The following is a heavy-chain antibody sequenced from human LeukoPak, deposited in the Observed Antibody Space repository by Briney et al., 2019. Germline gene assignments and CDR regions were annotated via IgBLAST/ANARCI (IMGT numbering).Heavy chain of an antibody. CDR1: GFTFSSYS. CDR3: GRDSPPEY. Sequence: PGGSLRLSCAASGFTFSSYSMTWVRQAPGKGLEWVSYISSGSSTIYYADSVRGRFTISRDNAKNSLYLQMNSLRAEDTAVYYCGRDSPPEYWGQGILVTVSS. V-gene: IGHV3-48*01. CDR2: ISSGSSTI. J-gene: IGHJ4*02.